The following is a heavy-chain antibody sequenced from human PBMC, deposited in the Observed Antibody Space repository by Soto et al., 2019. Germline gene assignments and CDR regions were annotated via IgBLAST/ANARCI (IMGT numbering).Heavy chain of an antibody. J-gene: IGHJ4*02. CDR3: ARDPYYYDSSGYYS. CDR1: GFTFSDYY. Sequence: GGSLRLSCAASGFTFSDYYMSWIRQAPGKGLEWVSSISSSSSYIYYADSVKGRFTISRDNAKNSLYLQMNSLRAEDTAVYYCARDPYYYDSSGYYSWGQGTLVTVSS. D-gene: IGHD3-22*01. V-gene: IGHV3-11*06. CDR2: ISSSSSYI.